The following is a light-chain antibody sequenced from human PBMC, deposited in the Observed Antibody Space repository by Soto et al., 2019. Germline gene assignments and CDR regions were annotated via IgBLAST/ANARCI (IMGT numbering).Light chain of an antibody. Sequence: EIVLTQSPGTLSLSPGERDTLSCRASQSVSSSFLAWYQQKPGQAPRLLIYGASSRATAIPDRFSGSGSGTDFTLTISRLEPEDFAVYYCQQYDTSPWTFGQGTKAEIK. V-gene: IGKV3-20*01. CDR1: QSVSSSF. CDR2: GAS. J-gene: IGKJ1*01. CDR3: QQYDTSPWT.